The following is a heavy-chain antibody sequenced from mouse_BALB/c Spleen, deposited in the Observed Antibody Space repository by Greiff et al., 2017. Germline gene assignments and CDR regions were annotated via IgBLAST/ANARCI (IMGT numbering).Heavy chain of an antibody. CDR1: GFTFSSYA. V-gene: IGHV5-9-4*01. J-gene: IGHJ3*01. CDR3: ARAPFPY. Sequence: EVKLQESGGGLVKPGGSLKLSCAASGFTFSSYAMSWVRQSPEKRLEWVAEISSGGSYTYYPDTVTGRFTISRDNAKNTLYLEMSSLRSEDTAMYYCARAPFPYWGQGTLVTVSA. CDR2: ISSGGSYT.